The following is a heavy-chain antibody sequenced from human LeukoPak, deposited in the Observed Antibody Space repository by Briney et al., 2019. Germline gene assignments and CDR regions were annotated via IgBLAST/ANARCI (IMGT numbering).Heavy chain of an antibody. Sequence: GGSLRLSCAASGFTFSSYSMNWVRQAPGKELEWVSYISSSSSTIYYADSVKGRFTISRDNAKNSLYLHMNSLRDEDTAVYYCAMDSSSWAYYYYYMDVWGKGTTVTVSS. CDR3: AMDSSSWAYYYYYMDV. D-gene: IGHD6-13*01. J-gene: IGHJ6*03. CDR1: GFTFSSYS. CDR2: ISSSSSTI. V-gene: IGHV3-48*02.